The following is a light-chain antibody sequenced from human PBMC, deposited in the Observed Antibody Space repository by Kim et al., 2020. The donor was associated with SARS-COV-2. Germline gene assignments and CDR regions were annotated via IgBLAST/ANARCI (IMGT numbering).Light chain of an antibody. CDR2: DVR. J-gene: IGLJ2*01. V-gene: IGLV2-14*03. CDR3: SSNTGAVTDV. Sequence: GQSITISCSGTSGDIGNSNYVSWYQQHPGQAPRLIIYDVRDRPSGVSTRFSGSKSGNTASLTISGLRSEDEADYYCSSNTGAVTDVFGGGTQLTVL. CDR1: SGDIGNSNY.